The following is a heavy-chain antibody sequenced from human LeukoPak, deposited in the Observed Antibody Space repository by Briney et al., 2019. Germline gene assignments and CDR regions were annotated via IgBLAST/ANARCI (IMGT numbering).Heavy chain of an antibody. D-gene: IGHD1-26*01. J-gene: IGHJ4*02. CDR1: GFTFSSYS. CDR2: ITASGTAM. CDR3: ASSGSYRFDY. V-gene: IGHV3-48*02. Sequence: GGSLRLSCAASGFTFSSYSMNWVRQAPGKGLEWVSHITASGTAMFYADSVKGRFTISRDNAKNSLYLQMNSLRDEDTAVYYCASSGSYRFDYWGQGTLVTVSP.